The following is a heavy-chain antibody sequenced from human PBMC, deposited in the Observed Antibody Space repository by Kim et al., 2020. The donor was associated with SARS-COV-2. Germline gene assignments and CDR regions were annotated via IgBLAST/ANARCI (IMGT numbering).Heavy chain of an antibody. CDR3: AKDRNSSRWRLFDY. V-gene: IGHV3-33*06. D-gene: IGHD6-13*01. Sequence: ADSVKCRYTISRDNSKNTLYLQMNSLRAEDTAVYYCAKDRNSSRWRLFDYWGQGTLVTVSS. J-gene: IGHJ4*02.